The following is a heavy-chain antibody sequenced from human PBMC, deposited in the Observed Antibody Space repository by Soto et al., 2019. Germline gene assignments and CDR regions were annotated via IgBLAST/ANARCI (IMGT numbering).Heavy chain of an antibody. V-gene: IGHV4-59*08. CDR2: IYYSGST. CDR1: GGSISSYY. CDR3: AGHVWTYSGSRHFDY. Sequence: QVQLQESGPGLVKPSETLSLTCTVSGGSISSYYWSWIRQPPGKGLEWIGYIYYSGSTNYNPSLKSRVTISVDTSKNQFSLKLSSVTAADTAVYYCAGHVWTYSGSRHFDYWGQGTLVTVSS. D-gene: IGHD1-26*01. J-gene: IGHJ4*02.